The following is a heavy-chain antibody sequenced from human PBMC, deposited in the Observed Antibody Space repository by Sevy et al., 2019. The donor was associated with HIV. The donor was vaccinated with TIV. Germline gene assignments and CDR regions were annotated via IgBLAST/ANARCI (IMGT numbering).Heavy chain of an antibody. CDR1: GFPFSMYW. V-gene: IGHV3-7*01. J-gene: IGHJ6*02. CDR2: MNQDGGTK. CDR3: ARDRCSSTSCYRDYYYGMDV. D-gene: IGHD2-2*02. Sequence: GGSLRLSCAASGFPFSMYWMYWVRQAPGKGLEWVATMNQDGGTKYYVDSVKGRFTISRDNAKNSLYLLMNSLRAEDTAVYYCARDRCSSTSCYRDYYYGMDVWGQGTTVTVSS.